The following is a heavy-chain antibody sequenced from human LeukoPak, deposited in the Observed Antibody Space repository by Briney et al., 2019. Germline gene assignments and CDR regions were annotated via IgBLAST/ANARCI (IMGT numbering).Heavy chain of an antibody. CDR2: IYYSGST. CDR3: ARDESYGLFDY. J-gene: IGHJ4*02. Sequence: SETLSLTCTVSGGSISSNHNYWGWIRQPPGKGLEWIGSIYYSGSTYYKPSLKSRVTISRDTSKNQFSLKLSSVTAADTAVYFCARDESYGLFDYWGQGTLVTVSS. CDR1: GGSISSNHNY. V-gene: IGHV4-39*07. D-gene: IGHD3-16*01.